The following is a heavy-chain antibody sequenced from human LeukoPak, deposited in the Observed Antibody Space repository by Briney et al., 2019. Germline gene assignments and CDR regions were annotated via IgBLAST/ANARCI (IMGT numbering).Heavy chain of an antibody. CDR3: AREADYYDSSGLMDY. CDR1: GGSISSYY. J-gene: IGHJ4*02. D-gene: IGHD3-22*01. Sequence: SETLSLTCTVSGGSISSYYWSWIRQPPGKGLEGSGYIYYSGSTNYNPSLKSRVTISVDTSKNQSSLKLSSVTAADTAVYYCAREADYYDSSGLMDYWGQGTLVTVSS. V-gene: IGHV4-59*01. CDR2: IYYSGST.